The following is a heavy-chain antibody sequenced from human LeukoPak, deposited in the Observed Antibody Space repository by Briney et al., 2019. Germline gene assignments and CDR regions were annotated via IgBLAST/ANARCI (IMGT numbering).Heavy chain of an antibody. CDR3: ARGALAMYSSSWYGDRPKYYFDY. V-gene: IGHV3-30-3*01. CDR1: GFTFSSYA. J-gene: IGHJ4*02. CDR2: ISYDGSNK. Sequence: GGSLRLSCAASGFTFSSYAMHWVRQAPGKGLEWVAVISYDGSNKYYADSVKGRFTISRDNSKNTLYLQMNSLRAEDTAVYYCARGALAMYSSSWYGDRPKYYFDYWGQGTLVTVSS. D-gene: IGHD6-13*01.